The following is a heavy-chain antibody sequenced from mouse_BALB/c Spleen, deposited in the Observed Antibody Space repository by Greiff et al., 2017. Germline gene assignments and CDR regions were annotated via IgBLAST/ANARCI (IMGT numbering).Heavy chain of an antibody. CDR2: ISSGGGST. Sequence: EVQRVESGGDLVQPGGSLKLSCAASGFAFSSYDMSWVRQTPEKRLEWVAYISSGGGSTYYPDTVKGRFTISRDNAKNTLYLQMSSLKSEDTAMYYGARQEAARAMYYFDYWGQGTTLTVSS. D-gene: IGHD3-1*01. V-gene: IGHV5-12-1*01. J-gene: IGHJ2*01. CDR1: GFAFSSYD. CDR3: ARQEAARAMYYFDY.